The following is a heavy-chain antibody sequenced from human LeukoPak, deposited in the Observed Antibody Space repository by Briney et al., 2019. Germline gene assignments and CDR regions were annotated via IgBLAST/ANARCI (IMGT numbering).Heavy chain of an antibody. J-gene: IGHJ4*02. V-gene: IGHV3-66*04. CDR3: ARRSSLNWGIDY. CDR1: GFTVSNNY. CDR2: IYSGGST. D-gene: IGHD7-27*01. Sequence: PGGSLRLSCAASGFTVSNNYMTWVRQAPGKGLEWVSVIYSGGSTYYAGTVKGRFILSRDNSKNTLYLQMNSLRAEDTAVYYCARRSSLNWGIDYWGQGTLVTVSS.